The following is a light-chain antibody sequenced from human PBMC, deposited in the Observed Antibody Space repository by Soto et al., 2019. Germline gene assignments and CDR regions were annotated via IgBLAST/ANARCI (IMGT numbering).Light chain of an antibody. CDR1: QSLSNTY. CDR3: QQYGDSVT. V-gene: IGKV3D-20*01. CDR2: DAS. J-gene: IGKJ5*01. Sequence: EIVLTQSPATLSLSPGERATLSCGASQSLSNTYLAWYQQKPGLAPRLLIYDASSRAAGIPARLSGSGSGTDFPLTISRLEPEDFAVYYCQQYGDSVTFGQGTRLEIK.